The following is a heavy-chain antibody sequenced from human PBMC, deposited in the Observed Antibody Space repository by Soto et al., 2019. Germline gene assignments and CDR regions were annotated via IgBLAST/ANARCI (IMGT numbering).Heavy chain of an antibody. CDR1: GYTFTSYA. Sequence: QVQLVQSGAEVKKPGASVKVSCKASGYTFTSYAMHWVRQAPGQRLEWMGWINAGNGNTKYSQNFQGRVTITRDTAASTAYMELSSLRSVDTAVYYCARDEWLRFSGMDVWGQGTTVTVSS. V-gene: IGHV1-3*01. CDR3: ARDEWLRFSGMDV. CDR2: INAGNGNT. D-gene: IGHD5-12*01. J-gene: IGHJ6*02.